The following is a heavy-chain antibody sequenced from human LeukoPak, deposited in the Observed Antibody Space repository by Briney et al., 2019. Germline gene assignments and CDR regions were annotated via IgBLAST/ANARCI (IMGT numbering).Heavy chain of an antibody. Sequence: GGSLRLSCTASGFTFGDYAMSWVRQAPGKGLEWVSLINNGGSTYYADFVKGRFTISRDISKNTLYLQMNSLRAEDTAVYYCAKEPRHCGADCFSLLDCWGQGTLVTVSS. CDR3: AKEPRHCGADCFSLLDC. D-gene: IGHD2-21*02. CDR1: GFTFGDYA. J-gene: IGHJ4*02. V-gene: IGHV3-23*01. CDR2: INNGGST.